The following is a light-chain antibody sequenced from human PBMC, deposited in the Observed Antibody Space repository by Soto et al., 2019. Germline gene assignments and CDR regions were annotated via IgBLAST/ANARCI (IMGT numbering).Light chain of an antibody. Sequence: EIVLTQSPGTLSLSPGERATLSCRASQSISSSYLAWYQKKPGQAPRLLINGASNRATGIPDRFSGSGSGTDFTLTSSRLEPEDFALYYCQQYGGSPLYTFGQGTKLEIK. CDR1: QSISSSY. CDR3: QQYGGSPLYT. CDR2: GAS. J-gene: IGKJ2*01. V-gene: IGKV3-20*01.